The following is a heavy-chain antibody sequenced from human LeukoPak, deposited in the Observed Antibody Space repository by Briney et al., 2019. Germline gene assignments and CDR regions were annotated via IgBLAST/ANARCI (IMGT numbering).Heavy chain of an antibody. CDR2: ISGGGGVT. J-gene: IGHJ4*02. CDR3: AKVSSSGWYFGYLDY. Sequence: PGGSLRLSCAASGFTFSSYAMNWVRQAPGKGLEWVSAISGGGGVTYCADSVKGRFTISRDNSKNTLYLQMNSLRAEDTAVYHCAKVSSSGWYFGYLDYWGQGTLVTVSS. D-gene: IGHD6-19*01. CDR1: GFTFSSYA. V-gene: IGHV3-23*01.